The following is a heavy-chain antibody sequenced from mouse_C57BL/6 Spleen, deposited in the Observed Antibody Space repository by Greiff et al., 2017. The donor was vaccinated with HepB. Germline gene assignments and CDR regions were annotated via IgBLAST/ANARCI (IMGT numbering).Heavy chain of an antibody. CDR2: ISDGGSYT. CDR1: GFTFSSYA. J-gene: IGHJ2*01. Sequence: EVKLVESGGGLVKPGGSLKLSCAASGFTFSSYAMSWVRQTPEKRLEWVATISDGGSYTYYPDNVKGRFTTSRDNTNNNLYLKMSHLKSEDTAMYYCARIRKGNPDYFDYWGQGTTLTVSS. V-gene: IGHV5-4*03. D-gene: IGHD2-1*01. CDR3: ARIRKGNPDYFDY.